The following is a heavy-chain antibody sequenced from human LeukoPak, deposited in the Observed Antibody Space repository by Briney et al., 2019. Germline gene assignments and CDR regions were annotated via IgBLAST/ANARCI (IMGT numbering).Heavy chain of an antibody. J-gene: IGHJ3*02. CDR1: GFTFSSYW. V-gene: IGHV3-7*01. CDR2: IKQDGSEK. D-gene: IGHD2-2*02. CDR3: ARDRCSSTSCYTPDAFDI. Sequence: GGSLRLSCAASGFTFSSYWMSWVRQAPGKGLEWVANIKQDGSEKYYVDSVKDRFTISRDNAKNSLYLQMNSLRAEDTAVYYCARDRCSSTSCYTPDAFDIWGQGTMVTVSS.